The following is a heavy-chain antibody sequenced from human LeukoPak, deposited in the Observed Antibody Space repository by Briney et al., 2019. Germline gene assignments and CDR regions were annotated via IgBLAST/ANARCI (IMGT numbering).Heavy chain of an antibody. CDR3: ARDLGGVIAVAGTFDY. V-gene: IGHV1-18*01. D-gene: IGHD6-19*01. Sequence: GASVTVSCKASGYTFTSYGISWVRQAPGQGLEWMGWISAYNGNTNYAQKLQGRVTMTTDTSTSTAYMELRSLRSEDTAVYYCARDLGGVIAVAGTFDYWGQGTLVTVSS. CDR1: GYTFTSYG. J-gene: IGHJ4*02. CDR2: ISAYNGNT.